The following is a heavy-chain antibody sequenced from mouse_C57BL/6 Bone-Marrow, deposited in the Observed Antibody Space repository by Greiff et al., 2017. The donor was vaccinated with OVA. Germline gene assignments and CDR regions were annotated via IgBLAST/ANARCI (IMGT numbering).Heavy chain of an antibody. Sequence: VQLQQSGAELVRPGASVKLSCTASGFNFKDYYMHWVKQRPEQGLEWIGRIDPEDGDTEYAPKFQGKATMTADTSSNTAYLQLSSLTSEDTAVYYCTAAYYSNYVGWYFDVWGTGTTVTVSS. D-gene: IGHD2-5*01. CDR2: IDPEDGDT. J-gene: IGHJ1*03. CDR3: TAAYYSNYVGWYFDV. CDR1: GFNFKDYY. V-gene: IGHV14-1*01.